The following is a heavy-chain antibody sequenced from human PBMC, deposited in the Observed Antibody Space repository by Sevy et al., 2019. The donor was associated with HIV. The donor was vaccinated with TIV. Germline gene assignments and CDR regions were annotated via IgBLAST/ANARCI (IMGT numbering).Heavy chain of an antibody. D-gene: IGHD2-2*01. CDR1: GYSISSGYY. CDR2: IYHSGST. J-gene: IGHJ6*02. CDR3: ARAYCSSTSCSRVWYDYGMDV. Sequence: SETLSLTCAVSGYSISSGYYWGWIRQPPGKGLEWIGSIYHSGSTYYNPSLKSRVTISVDTSKNQFSLKLSSVTAADTAVYYCARAYCSSTSCSRVWYDYGMDVWGQGTTVTVSS. V-gene: IGHV4-38-2*01.